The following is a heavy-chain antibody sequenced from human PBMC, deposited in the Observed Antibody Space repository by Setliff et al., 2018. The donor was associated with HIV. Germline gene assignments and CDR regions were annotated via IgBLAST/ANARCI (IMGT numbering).Heavy chain of an antibody. V-gene: IGHV4-34*01. CDR1: GGSFSGYY. D-gene: IGHD5-18*01. J-gene: IGHJ1*01. CDR3: ARGGYSYGFGRHRAYFQY. CDR2: IYHTGST. Sequence: SETLSLTCAIYGGSFSGYYWSWIRQPPGNGLEWIGSIYHTGSTYYKPSLKSRVTISVDTSKNQFSLRLSSVAAGDTAVFYCARGGYSYGFGRHRAYFQYWGQGTQVTVSS.